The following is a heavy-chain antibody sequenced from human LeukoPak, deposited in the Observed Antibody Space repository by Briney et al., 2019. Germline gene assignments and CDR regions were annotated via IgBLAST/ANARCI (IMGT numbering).Heavy chain of an antibody. D-gene: IGHD4-17*01. Sequence: WGTLSLTAPVSGASISSYDWSWIRQPPGKGREWIGYIYYRGSTNYNPSLKTRFTISVHTSKTQFSLKLSPVTAADTAVYYCAREVRYYGDPNDAFDIWGQGTMVTVSS. CDR2: IYYRGST. CDR1: GASISSYD. J-gene: IGHJ3*02. CDR3: AREVRYYGDPNDAFDI. V-gene: IGHV4-59*01.